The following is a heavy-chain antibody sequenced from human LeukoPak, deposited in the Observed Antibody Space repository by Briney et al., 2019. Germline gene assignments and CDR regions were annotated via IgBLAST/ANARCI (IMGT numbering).Heavy chain of an antibody. CDR2: IYTSGST. Sequence: SETLSLTCTVSGGSISSYYWSWIRQPAGKGLEWIGRIYTSGSTNYNPSLKSRVTMSVDTSKNQFSLKLSSVTAADTAVYYCARDGADSAYCGGDCYSGWFDPWGQGTLVTVSS. D-gene: IGHD2-21*01. J-gene: IGHJ5*02. CDR3: ARDGADSAYCGGDCYSGWFDP. V-gene: IGHV4-4*07. CDR1: GGSISSYY.